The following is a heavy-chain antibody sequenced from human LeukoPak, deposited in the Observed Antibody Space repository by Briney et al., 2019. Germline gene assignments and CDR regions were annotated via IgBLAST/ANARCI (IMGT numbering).Heavy chain of an antibody. CDR3: ARDEGYCSGGSCYLTL. V-gene: IGHV4-38-2*02. D-gene: IGHD2-15*01. CDR2: IYHTGST. CDR1: GYSITSGYY. Sequence: SETLSLTCTVSGYSITSGYYWGWIRQPPGKGLEWIGSIYHTGSTYYNPSLKSRVTISVDTSKNQFSLKLSSVTAADTAVYYCARDEGYCSGGSCYLTLWGQGTLVTVSS. J-gene: IGHJ4*02.